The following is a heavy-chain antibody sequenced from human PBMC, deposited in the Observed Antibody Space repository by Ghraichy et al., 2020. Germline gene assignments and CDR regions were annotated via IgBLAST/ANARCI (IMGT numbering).Heavy chain of an antibody. CDR1: GFTFSSYS. CDR3: ARDLPQYSYAG. J-gene: IGHJ4*02. D-gene: IGHD5-18*01. Sequence: GESLNISCAASGFTFSSYSMNWVRQAPGKGLEWVSSISSSSSYIYYADSVKGRFTISRDNAKNSLYLQMNSLRAEDTAVYYCARDLPQYSYAGWGQGTLVTVSS. CDR2: ISSSSSYI. V-gene: IGHV3-21*01.